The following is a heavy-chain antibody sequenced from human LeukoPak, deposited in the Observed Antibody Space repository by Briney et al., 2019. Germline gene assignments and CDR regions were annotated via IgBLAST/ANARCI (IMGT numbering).Heavy chain of an antibody. CDR2: IYYSGST. V-gene: IGHV4-39*01. Sequence: PSETLSLTCTVSGGSISSSSYYRGWIRQPPGKGLEWIGSIYYSGSTYYNPSLKSRVTISVDTSKNQFSLKLSSVTAADTAVYYCARLKSGIAAAGDYWGQGTLVTVSS. CDR1: GGSISSSSYY. D-gene: IGHD6-13*01. J-gene: IGHJ4*02. CDR3: ARLKSGIAAAGDY.